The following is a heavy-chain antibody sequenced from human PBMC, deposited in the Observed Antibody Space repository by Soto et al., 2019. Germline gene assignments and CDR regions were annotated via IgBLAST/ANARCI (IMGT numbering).Heavy chain of an antibody. D-gene: IGHD1-26*01. V-gene: IGHV5-10-1*01. J-gene: IGHJ4*02. CDR1: GYSFTSYW. Sequence: GESLKISCKGSGYSFTSYWISWVRQMPGKGLEWMGRIDPSDSYTNYSPSFQGHVTISADKSISTAYLQWSSLKASDTAMYYCARVSGSYLDLAYYFDYWGQGTLVTVSS. CDR2: IDPSDSYT. CDR3: ARVSGSYLDLAYYFDY.